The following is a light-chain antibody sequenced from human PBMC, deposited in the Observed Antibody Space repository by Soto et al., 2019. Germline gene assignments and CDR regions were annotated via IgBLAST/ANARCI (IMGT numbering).Light chain of an antibody. V-gene: IGKV3-11*01. J-gene: IGKJ4*01. CDR1: QSVTDF. Sequence: EIVLTQSPVTLSLSPCERATLSCRASQSVTDFLAWYQQKPGQAPRLLIYDASNRATGIPARFSGSGSGTDFTPTISSLEPEDFAVYYCQQRSKWPLTFGGGTKVDIK. CDR3: QQRSKWPLT. CDR2: DAS.